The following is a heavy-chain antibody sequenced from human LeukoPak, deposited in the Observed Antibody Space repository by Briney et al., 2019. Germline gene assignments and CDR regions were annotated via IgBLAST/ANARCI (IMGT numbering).Heavy chain of an antibody. V-gene: IGHV3-21*04. Sequence: GGSLRLSCAASGFTFSSYSMNWVRQAPGKGLEWVSSISSSSSYIYYADSVKGRFTISRDNAKNSLYLQMNSLRAEDTAVYYCAKARGGYYDSSGYYFLFDYWGQGTLVTVSS. D-gene: IGHD3-22*01. CDR2: ISSSSSYI. J-gene: IGHJ4*02. CDR1: GFTFSSYS. CDR3: AKARGGYYDSSGYYFLFDY.